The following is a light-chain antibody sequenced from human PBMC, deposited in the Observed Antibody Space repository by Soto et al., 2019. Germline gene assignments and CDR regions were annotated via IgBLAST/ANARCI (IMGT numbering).Light chain of an antibody. Sequence: QSALTQPASVSGSPGQSITISCTGTSSDVGGYNYVSWYQQHPGKAPKLMIYEVSNRPSGVSNRFSGSKSGNTASLTISGVQAEDEADYYCCSYTRGSTRVFGGGTKLTVL. J-gene: IGLJ3*02. CDR3: CSYTRGSTRV. CDR2: EVS. CDR1: SSDVGGYNY. V-gene: IGLV2-14*01.